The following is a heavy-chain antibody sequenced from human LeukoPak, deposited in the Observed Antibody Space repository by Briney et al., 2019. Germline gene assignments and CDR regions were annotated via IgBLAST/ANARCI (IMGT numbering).Heavy chain of an antibody. CDR2: INHSGST. D-gene: IGHD4-17*01. CDR1: GGSFSGYY. CDR3: ARLGYGDYSRSYYYYGMDV. V-gene: IGHV4-34*01. Sequence: PSETLSLTCAVYGGSFSGYYWSWIRQPPGKGLEWIGEINHSGSTNYNPSLKSRVTISVDTSKNQFSLKLSSVTAADTAVYYCARLGYGDYSRSYYYYGMDVWGQGTTVTVSS. J-gene: IGHJ6*02.